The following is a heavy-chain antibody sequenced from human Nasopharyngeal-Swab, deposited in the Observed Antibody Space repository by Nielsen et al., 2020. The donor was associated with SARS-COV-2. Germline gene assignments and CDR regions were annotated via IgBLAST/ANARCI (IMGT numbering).Heavy chain of an antibody. D-gene: IGHD2-15*01. CDR3: ASLYCSGGSCYFDY. Sequence: SVKVSCKASGYTFTSYYMHWVRQAPGQGLEWMGGIIPIFGTANYAQKFQGRVTITADESTSTAYMELSSLRSEDTAVYYCASLYCSGGSCYFDYWGQGTLVTVSS. CDR2: IIPIFGTA. J-gene: IGHJ4*02. CDR1: GYTFTSYY. V-gene: IGHV1-69*13.